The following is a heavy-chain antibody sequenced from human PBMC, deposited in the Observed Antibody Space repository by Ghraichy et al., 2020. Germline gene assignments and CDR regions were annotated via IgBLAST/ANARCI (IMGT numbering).Heavy chain of an antibody. CDR1: GGSISSYY. CDR2: IYYSGST. J-gene: IGHJ4*02. Sequence: SETLSLTCTVSGGSISSYYWSWIRQPPGKGLEWIGYIYYSGSTNYNPSLKSRVTISVATSKNQFSLKLSSVTAADTAVYYCASLARGYSGYARFDYWGQGTLGTVSS. V-gene: IGHV4-59*01. D-gene: IGHD5-12*01. CDR3: ASLARGYSGYARFDY.